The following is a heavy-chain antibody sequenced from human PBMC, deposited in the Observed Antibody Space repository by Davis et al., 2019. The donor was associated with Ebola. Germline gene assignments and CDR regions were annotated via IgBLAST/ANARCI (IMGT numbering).Heavy chain of an antibody. CDR2: IYYSGST. Sequence: MPSETLSLTCTVSGGSISSYYWSWIRQPPGKGLEWIGYIYYSGSTNYTPSLKSRFTISVDTSKNQFSLKLSSVTAADTAVYYCASGAIFGVVRYYFYGMDVWGQGTTVTVSS. D-gene: IGHD3-3*01. CDR3: ASGAIFGVVRYYFYGMDV. V-gene: IGHV4-59*12. CDR1: GGSISSYY. J-gene: IGHJ6*02.